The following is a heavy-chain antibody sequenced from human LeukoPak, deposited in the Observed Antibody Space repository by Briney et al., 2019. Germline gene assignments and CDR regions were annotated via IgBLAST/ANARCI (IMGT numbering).Heavy chain of an antibody. D-gene: IGHD7-27*01. CDR3: AKDGNWARFED. V-gene: IGHV3-30*02. CDR2: IQYDGNNK. J-gene: IGHJ4*02. Sequence: PGGSLRLSCAASGFTFNHYAMHWVRQAPGKGLQWVAFIQYDGNNKYYADSVKGRFTISRDNSKNMVWLQINSPTAEDTATYYCAKDGNWARFEDWGQGTLVTVSS. CDR1: GFTFNHYA.